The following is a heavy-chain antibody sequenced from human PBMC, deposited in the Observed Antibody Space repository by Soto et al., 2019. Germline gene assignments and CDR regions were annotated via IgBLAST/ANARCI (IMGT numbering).Heavy chain of an antibody. V-gene: IGHV1-3*05. CDR2: INAGNGNT. D-gene: IGHD3-22*01. CDR3: ERDLEYYYDSSGYHGVGYYSGMDV. J-gene: IGHJ6*02. Sequence: QVQLVQSGAEEKKPGASVKVSCKASGYTFTSYAIHCLRQAPGQRLEWMGWINAGNGNTKYSQKFQGRVTITRDTSARPAYMELSRLRSEDTAVYYCERDLEYYYDSSGYHGVGYYSGMDVWGQGTTVTVSS. CDR1: GYTFTSYA.